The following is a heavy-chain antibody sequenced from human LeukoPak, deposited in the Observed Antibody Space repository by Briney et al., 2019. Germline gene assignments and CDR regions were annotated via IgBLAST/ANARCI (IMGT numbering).Heavy chain of an antibody. CDR2: ISTSSHNI. CDR3: ARVQYDYIWGSYRSLDY. CDR1: GFIFSIYN. Sequence: GGSLRLFCAASGFIFSIYNMNWVRQAPGEGLEWVSYISTSSHNIYYADSVKGRFTISRDEAKNSLYLQMNSLRDEDTAVYYCARVQYDYIWGSYRSLDYWGQGALVTVSS. J-gene: IGHJ4*02. V-gene: IGHV3-48*02. D-gene: IGHD3-16*02.